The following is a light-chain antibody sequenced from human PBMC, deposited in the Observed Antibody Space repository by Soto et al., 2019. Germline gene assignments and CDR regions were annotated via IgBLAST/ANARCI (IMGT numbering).Light chain of an antibody. J-gene: IGKJ4*01. CDR2: AAS. CDR3: QQRKDYPLT. CDR1: QGISSY. V-gene: IGKV1-9*01. Sequence: DIQFTQSPSFLSASVGDRGTITCRASQGISSYLAWFQQKPGRAPKLLVYAASTLQSGVPSRFSGSGSGTEFTLTISSMQPEHFANYYCQQRKDYPLTFGGGTKVDIK.